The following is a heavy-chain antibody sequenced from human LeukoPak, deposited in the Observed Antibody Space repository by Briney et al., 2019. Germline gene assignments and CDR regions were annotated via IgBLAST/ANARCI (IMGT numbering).Heavy chain of an antibody. V-gene: IGHV3-30*18. D-gene: IGHD4-17*01. CDR1: GFTFSSYG. Sequence: GGSLRLSCAASGFTFSSYGMHWVRQAPGKGLEWVAVISYDGSNKYYADSVEGRFTISRDNSKNTLYLQMNSLRAEDTAVYYCAKDGWFSPTVTRTRSHYYYYYMDVWGKGTTVTVSS. CDR2: ISYDGSNK. CDR3: AKDGWFSPTVTRTRSHYYYYYMDV. J-gene: IGHJ6*03.